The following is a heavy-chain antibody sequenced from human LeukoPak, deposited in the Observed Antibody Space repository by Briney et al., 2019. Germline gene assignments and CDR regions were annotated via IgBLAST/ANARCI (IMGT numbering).Heavy chain of an antibody. CDR2: INPNSGGT. J-gene: IGHJ4*02. Sequence: ASVKVSCKASGYTFTGYYMHWVRQAPGQGPEWMGWINPNSGGTNYAQEFQGRVTMTRDTSISTAYMELSRLRSDDTAVYYCAREIPYTAMGDYWGQGTLVTVSS. V-gene: IGHV1-2*02. D-gene: IGHD5-18*01. CDR3: AREIPYTAMGDY. CDR1: GYTFTGYY.